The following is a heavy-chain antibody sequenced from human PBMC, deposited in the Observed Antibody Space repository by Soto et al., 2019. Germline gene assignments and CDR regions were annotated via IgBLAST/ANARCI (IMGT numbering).Heavy chain of an antibody. Sequence: QVQLLESGGGVVQPGRSLRLSCVASGFTLTNNGMHWVRQAPGQGLEWVAVISSDGSSYYYGDSVRGRFTISRDTSKNILFLEMNSLTTADTAVYYCAKDRGLAESGTWSHYYYGMDVSGQGTSVTVS. J-gene: IGHJ6*02. CDR3: AKDRGLAESGTWSHYYYGMDV. D-gene: IGHD1-26*01. V-gene: IGHV3-30*18. CDR1: GFTLTNNG. CDR2: ISSDGSSY.